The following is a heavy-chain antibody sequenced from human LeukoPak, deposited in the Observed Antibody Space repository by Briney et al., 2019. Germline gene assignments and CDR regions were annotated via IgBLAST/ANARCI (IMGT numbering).Heavy chain of an antibody. D-gene: IGHD5-18*01. CDR3: ARADRTVDRAMVRYYYYGMDV. CDR2: IYYSGST. J-gene: IGHJ6*02. Sequence: SETLSPTCTVSDGFISSYYWSWIRQPPGKGLEWIGYIYYSGSTNYNPSLKSRVTISVDTSKNQFSLKLSSVTAADTAVYYCARADRTVDRAMVRYYYYGMDVWGQETTVSVSS. V-gene: IGHV4-59*01. CDR1: DGFISSYY.